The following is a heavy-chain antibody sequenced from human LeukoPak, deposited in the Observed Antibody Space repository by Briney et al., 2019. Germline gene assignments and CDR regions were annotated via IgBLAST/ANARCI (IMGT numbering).Heavy chain of an antibody. V-gene: IGHV5-51*01. Sequence: GESLKISCQGSGYSFTNNWIAWVRQMPGKGLQWMGSIYPGDSDTRYSPSFQGQVTISTDKSINTAYLQWSSLKASDTAMYYCARRWGYWEAFDYWGQGTLVTVSS. CDR3: ARRWGYWEAFDY. CDR1: GYSFTNNW. CDR2: IYPGDSDT. D-gene: IGHD3-22*01. J-gene: IGHJ4*02.